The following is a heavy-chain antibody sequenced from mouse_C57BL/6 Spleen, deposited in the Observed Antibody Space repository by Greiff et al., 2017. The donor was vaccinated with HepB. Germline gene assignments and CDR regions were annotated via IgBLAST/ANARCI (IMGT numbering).Heavy chain of an antibody. J-gene: IGHJ3*01. CDR3: ARNPSYDYDTWFAY. CDR2: IWTGGGT. CDR1: GFSLTSYA. D-gene: IGHD2-4*01. V-gene: IGHV2-9-1*01. Sequence: VMLVESGPGLVAPSQSLSITCTVSGFSLTSYAISWVRQPPGKGLEWLGVIWTGGGTNYNSALKSRLSISKDNSKSQVFLKMNSLQTDDTARYYCARNPSYDYDTWFAYWGQGTLVTVSA.